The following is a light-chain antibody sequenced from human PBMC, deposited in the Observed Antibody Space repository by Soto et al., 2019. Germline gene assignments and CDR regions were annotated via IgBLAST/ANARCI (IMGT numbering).Light chain of an antibody. V-gene: IGLV3-1*01. CDR2: QDV. J-gene: IGLJ2*01. CDR3: QAWDSSTVV. CDR1: KLGNTS. Sequence: SYELTQPPSVSVSPGQTASITCSGDKLGNTSACWYQQKAGQSPVLVIYQDVKQPSGIPERFSGSNSGNTATLTISGTQAMDEADYYCQAWDSSTVVFGGGTKLTVL.